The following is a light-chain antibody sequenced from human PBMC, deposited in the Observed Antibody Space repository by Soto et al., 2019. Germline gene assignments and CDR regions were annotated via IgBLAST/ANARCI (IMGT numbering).Light chain of an antibody. CDR2: GAS. CDR1: QSVSNNY. V-gene: IGKV3D-20*02. J-gene: IGKJ4*01. CDR3: RERGKWPRI. Sequence: EIVLTQSPGTLSLSPGERATLSCRASQSVSNNYLAWYQQKPGQAPRLLIYGASSRATGIPARFSGSGSGTSLTVTIRGIECGDLAVCYLRERGKWPRIVGGGTRVEIK.